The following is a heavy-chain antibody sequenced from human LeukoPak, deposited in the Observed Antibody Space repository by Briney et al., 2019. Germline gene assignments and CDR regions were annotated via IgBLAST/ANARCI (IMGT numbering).Heavy chain of an antibody. J-gene: IGHJ4*02. CDR3: ARDGPNGYFFDY. V-gene: IGHV3-23*01. CDR2: VNGSGVVT. Sequence: PGGSLRLSCAASGFTFSNNAMSWVRQAPGKGLEWVSAVNGSGVVTHYAASVRGRFTISRDNAKNSHYLQMISLRAEDTAVYYCARDGPNGYFFDYWGQGTLVTVSS. CDR1: GFTFSNNA.